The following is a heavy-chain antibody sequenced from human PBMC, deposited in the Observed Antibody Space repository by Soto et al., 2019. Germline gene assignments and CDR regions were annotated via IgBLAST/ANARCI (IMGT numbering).Heavy chain of an antibody. CDR2: IIPILGIA. CDR1: GGTFSSYT. V-gene: IGHV1-69*04. Sequence: ASVKVSCKASGGTFSSYTISWVRQAPGQGLEWMGRIIPILGIANYAQKFQGRVTITADKSTSTAYMELSSLRSEDTAVYYCAREVAYDYDSSGYYSGPVSYWGQGTLVTVSS. D-gene: IGHD3-22*01. J-gene: IGHJ4*02. CDR3: AREVAYDYDSSGYYSGPVSY.